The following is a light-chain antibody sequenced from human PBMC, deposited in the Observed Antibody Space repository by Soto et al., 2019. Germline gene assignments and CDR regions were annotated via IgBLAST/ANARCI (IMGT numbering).Light chain of an antibody. Sequence: EIVLTQSPGTLSLSPGERATLSCWASQNVSAGYLAWYQQKPGQAPRLLIFGASYRATGIPDRFSGSGSGTEFTLTISSLQSEDFAVYYCQQYNNWPPITFGQGTRLEIK. V-gene: IGKV3D-15*01. J-gene: IGKJ5*01. CDR3: QQYNNWPPIT. CDR1: QNVSAGY. CDR2: GAS.